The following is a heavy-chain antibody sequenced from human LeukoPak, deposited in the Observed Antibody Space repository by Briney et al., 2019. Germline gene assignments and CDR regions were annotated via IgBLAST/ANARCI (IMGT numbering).Heavy chain of an antibody. CDR3: AREPGKVGARGYFDY. D-gene: IGHD1-26*01. V-gene: IGHV1-69*05. CDR2: VIPIFGTA. Sequence: ASVKVSCKACGGTFSSYAISWVRQAPGQGLEWMGGVIPIFGTANYAQKFQGRVTITTDESTSTAYMELSSLRSEDTAVYYCAREPGKVGARGYFDYWGQGTLVTVSS. J-gene: IGHJ4*02. CDR1: GGTFSSYA.